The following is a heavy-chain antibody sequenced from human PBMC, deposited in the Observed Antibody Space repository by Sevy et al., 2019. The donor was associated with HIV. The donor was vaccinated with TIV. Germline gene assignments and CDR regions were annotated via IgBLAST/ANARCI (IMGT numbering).Heavy chain of an antibody. CDR1: GFTFSRYW. D-gene: IGHD3-22*01. V-gene: IGHV3-7*04. CDR2: VKEDGSEK. Sequence: GGSLRLSCAASGFTFSRYWMSWVRQAPGKGLEWVGNVKEDGSEKYYGDSVKGRFTISRDNAKNSLFLQMKSLRAEDTAVYYCARGDYYARSGFYIDAFDVWGQGTMVTVSS. J-gene: IGHJ3*01. CDR3: ARGDYYARSGFYIDAFDV.